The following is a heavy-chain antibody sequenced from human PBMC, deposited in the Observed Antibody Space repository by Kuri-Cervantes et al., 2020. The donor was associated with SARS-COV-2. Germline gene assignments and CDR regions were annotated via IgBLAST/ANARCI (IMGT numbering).Heavy chain of an antibody. CDR3: GRVSWLPLWRRYSDS. D-gene: IGHD5-24*01. V-gene: IGHV4-61*09. CDR1: GVSIGSGNYY. Sequence: SQTLSLTCAVSGVSIGSGNYYWTWIRLPAGKGLEWVGYIYASGTTYYNPSLESRVSISVDTSKNHVSLRLTSATAADTAVYYCGRVSWLPLWRRYSDSWGQGTLVTVSS. J-gene: IGHJ4*02. CDR2: IYASGTT.